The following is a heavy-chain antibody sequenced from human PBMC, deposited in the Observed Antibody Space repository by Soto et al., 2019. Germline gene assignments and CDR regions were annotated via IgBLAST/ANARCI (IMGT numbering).Heavy chain of an antibody. CDR2: IWYDGSNK. D-gene: IGHD3-22*01. V-gene: IGHV3-33*01. CDR1: GFTFSSYG. CDR3: ARENYYDSSGYFDY. Sequence: GGSLRLSCAASGFTFSSYGMHWVRQAPGKGLEWVAVIWYDGSNKYYADSVKGRFTISRDNSKNTLYLQMNSLRAEDTAVYYCARENYYDSSGYFDYWGQGTLVTVSS. J-gene: IGHJ4*02.